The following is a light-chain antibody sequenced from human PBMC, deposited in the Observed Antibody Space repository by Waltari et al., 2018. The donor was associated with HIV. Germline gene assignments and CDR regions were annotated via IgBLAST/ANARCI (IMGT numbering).Light chain of an antibody. J-gene: IGLJ1*01. Sequence: SYVLTQPPSVSVAPGQTARITCGGNNIGSKSVHWYQQKPGQAPVLVVYDDSDRLSGIPERFSGSNSGNTAALAISRVEAGDEADYYCQVWDSSSDHPEDVFGPGTKVTVL. CDR2: DDS. V-gene: IGLV3-21*02. CDR3: QVWDSSSDHPEDV. CDR1: NIGSKS.